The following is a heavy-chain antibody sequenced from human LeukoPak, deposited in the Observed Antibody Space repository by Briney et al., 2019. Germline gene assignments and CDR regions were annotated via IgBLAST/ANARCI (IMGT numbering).Heavy chain of an antibody. V-gene: IGHV3-23*01. J-gene: IGHJ4*02. CDR3: AKDLYYDFWSGYDY. Sequence: GGSLRLSCAASGFTFSSYAMSWVRQAPGKGLEGVAAISVIGWSTYYADSVKGRFTISRDNSKKTLYLQMNILRAEDTAVYYCAKDLYYDFWSGYDYWGQGTLVTVSS. CDR2: ISVIGWST. CDR1: GFTFSSYA. D-gene: IGHD3-3*01.